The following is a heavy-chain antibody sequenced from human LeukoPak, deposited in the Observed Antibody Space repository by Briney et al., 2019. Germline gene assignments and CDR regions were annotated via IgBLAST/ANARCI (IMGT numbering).Heavy chain of an antibody. V-gene: IGHV1-8*03. CDR2: MNPISGNT. D-gene: IGHD3-3*01. J-gene: IGHJ4*02. CDR3: ARGQSGRRFLADY. CDR1: GYTFTSYG. Sequence: ASVKVSCKASGYTFTSYGISWVRQAPGQGLEWMGWMNPISGNTGYAQKFQGRVTITRDNSINAAYMDLTNLRSGDTAVYYCARGQSGRRFLADYWGQGTLVTVSP.